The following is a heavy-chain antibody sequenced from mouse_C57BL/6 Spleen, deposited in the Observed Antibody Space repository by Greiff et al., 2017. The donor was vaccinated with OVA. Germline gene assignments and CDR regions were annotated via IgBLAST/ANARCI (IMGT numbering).Heavy chain of an antibody. CDR2: IDPSDSYT. CDR1: GYTFTSYW. CDR3: ARGELQGFAY. V-gene: IGHV1-69*01. D-gene: IGHD1-1*01. J-gene: IGHJ3*01. Sequence: QVQLQQSGAELVMPGASVKLSCKASGYTFTSYWMHWVKQRPGQGLEWIGEIDPSDSYTNYNQKFKGKSTLTVDKSSSTAYMQLSSLTSEDSAVYYCARGELQGFAYWGQGTLVTVSA.